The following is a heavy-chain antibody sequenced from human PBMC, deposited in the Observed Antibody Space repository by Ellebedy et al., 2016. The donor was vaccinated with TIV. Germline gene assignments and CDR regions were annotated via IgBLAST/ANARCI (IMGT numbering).Heavy chain of an antibody. CDR2: IIPIFGTV. CDR3: ARAGGIAVAFERAPGDMDV. D-gene: IGHD6-19*01. J-gene: IGHJ6*02. Sequence: SVKVSXXASGYTFTSYGISWVRQAPGQGLEWMGGIIPIFGTVNYAQKFQGRVTITADESTSTAYTELSSLRSEDTAVYYCARAGGIAVAFERAPGDMDVWGQGTTVTVSS. CDR1: GYTFTSYG. V-gene: IGHV1-69*13.